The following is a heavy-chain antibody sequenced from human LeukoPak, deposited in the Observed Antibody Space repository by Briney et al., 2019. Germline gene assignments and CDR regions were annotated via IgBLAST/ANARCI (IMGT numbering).Heavy chain of an antibody. CDR3: AKEVIWFGEVNFDY. D-gene: IGHD3-10*01. CDR2: ISGSGGST. V-gene: IGHV3-23*01. J-gene: IGHJ4*02. Sequence: GGSLRLSCAASGFTFSNSDMSWVRQAPGKGLEWVSAISGSGGSTYYADSVKGRFTITRDNSKNTLYLQMNSLRAEDTAVYYCAKEVIWFGEVNFDYWGQGTLVTVSS. CDR1: GFTFSNSD.